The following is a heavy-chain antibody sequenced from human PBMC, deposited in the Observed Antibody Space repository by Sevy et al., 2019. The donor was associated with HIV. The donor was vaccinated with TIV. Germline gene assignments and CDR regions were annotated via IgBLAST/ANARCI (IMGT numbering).Heavy chain of an antibody. D-gene: IGHD4-17*01. CDR1: GFTFNSYG. CDR3: ARDLEFYDYGDYGPAFTPDY. CDR2: IWFDGSNK. J-gene: IGHJ4*02. V-gene: IGHV3-33*01. Sequence: GGSLRLSCATSGFTFNSYGMHWVRQAPGKGLEWVALIWFDGSNKYYADSVKGRLTISREIVKNTLHLQMNSLRAEDTAVYYCARDLEFYDYGDYGPAFTPDYWGQGTLVTVSS.